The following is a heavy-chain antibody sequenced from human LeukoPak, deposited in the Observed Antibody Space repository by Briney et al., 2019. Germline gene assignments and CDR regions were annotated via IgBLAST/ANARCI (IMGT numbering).Heavy chain of an antibody. J-gene: IGHJ4*02. Sequence: GRSLRLSCAASGFTFSNYAMHCVRQAPGKGLEWVAVVSYDGSNKYYADSVKGRFTISRDNSKNTLYLQMNSLRAEDAAVYYCATIGDRRSGELYRIDYWGQGTLVTVSS. V-gene: IGHV3-30-3*01. CDR1: GFTFSNYA. CDR3: ATIGDRRSGELYRIDY. CDR2: VSYDGSNK. D-gene: IGHD1-26*01.